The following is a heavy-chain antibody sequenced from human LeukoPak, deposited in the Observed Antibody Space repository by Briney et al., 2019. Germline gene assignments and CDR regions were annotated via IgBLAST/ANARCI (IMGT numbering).Heavy chain of an antibody. CDR3: ASSGPGALYYFDY. CDR1: GYTFTSYY. Sequence: ASVKVSCKASGYTFTSYYMHWVRQAPGQGLEWMGIINPSGGSTSYAQKFQGRVTMTRDMSTSTVYMELSSLRSEATAVYYCASSGPGALYYFDYWGQGTLVTVSS. V-gene: IGHV1-46*01. J-gene: IGHJ4*02. CDR2: INPSGGST. D-gene: IGHD1-14*01.